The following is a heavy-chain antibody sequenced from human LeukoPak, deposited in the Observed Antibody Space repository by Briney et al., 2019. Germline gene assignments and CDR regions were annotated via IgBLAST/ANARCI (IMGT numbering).Heavy chain of an antibody. V-gene: IGHV1-18*01. Sequence: ASVKVSCKASGYTFSSYGISWVRQVPGQGLEWMGWISAYNGNRNYAQNLQGRVTMTTDTSTSTAYMELRTLRSDDTAVYYCARDESRGPYYFDNWGQGTLATVSS. CDR2: ISAYNGNR. CDR1: GYTFSSYG. CDR3: ARDESRGPYYFDN. J-gene: IGHJ4*02.